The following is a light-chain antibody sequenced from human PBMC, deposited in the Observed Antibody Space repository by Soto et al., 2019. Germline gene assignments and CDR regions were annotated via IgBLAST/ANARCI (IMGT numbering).Light chain of an antibody. CDR3: QQYGTSRA. Sequence: EMVLTQSPGTLSLSPGERATLSCRASQSVRSSYLAWYQQKPGQGPRLLIYGASSRATGVPDRFSGSGSGTDFTLTISRLEPEDFAVYYCQQYGTSRAFGQGTTVEVK. V-gene: IGKV3-20*01. J-gene: IGKJ1*01. CDR2: GAS. CDR1: QSVRSSY.